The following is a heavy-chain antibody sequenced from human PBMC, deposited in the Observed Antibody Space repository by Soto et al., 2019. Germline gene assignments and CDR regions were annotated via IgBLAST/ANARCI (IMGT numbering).Heavy chain of an antibody. CDR1: GYTFTSYY. Sequence: ALVEVSCKSSGYTFTSYYIHWVRQAPGQGLEWMGIINPSGGSTSYAQKFQGRVTMTRDTSASTVYMELSSLRSEDTAVYYCARVRRSSGYYYGYWGQGTPVTVSS. J-gene: IGHJ4*02. V-gene: IGHV1-46*01. CDR2: INPSGGST. D-gene: IGHD3-22*01. CDR3: ARVRRSSGYYYGY.